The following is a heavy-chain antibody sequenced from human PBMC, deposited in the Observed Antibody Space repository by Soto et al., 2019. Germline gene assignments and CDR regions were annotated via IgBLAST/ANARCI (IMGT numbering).Heavy chain of an antibody. CDR2: ISYDGSNK. CDR1: GFTFSSYG. Sequence: PGGSLRLSCAASGFTFSSYGMHWVRQAPGKGLEWVAVISYDGSNKYYADSVKGRFTISRDNSKNTLYLQMNSLRAEDTAVYYCAKLSYDKRLFDYWGQGTLVTVSS. J-gene: IGHJ4*02. V-gene: IGHV3-30*18. D-gene: IGHD3-16*01. CDR3: AKLSYDKRLFDY.